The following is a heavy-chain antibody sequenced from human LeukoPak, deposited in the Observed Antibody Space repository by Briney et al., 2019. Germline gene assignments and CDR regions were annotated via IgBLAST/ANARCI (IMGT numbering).Heavy chain of an antibody. CDR3: ARRYYDSSGYYYWAFDI. V-gene: IGHV1-46*01. D-gene: IGHD3-22*01. J-gene: IGHJ3*02. CDR1: GYTFTSYY. Sequence: EASVKVSCKASGYTFTSYYMHWVRQAPGQGLEWMGIINPSGGSTSYAQKFQGRVTMTRDTSTSTVYMELSSLRSDDTAVYYCARRYYDSSGYYYWAFDIWGQGTMVTVSS. CDR2: INPSGGST.